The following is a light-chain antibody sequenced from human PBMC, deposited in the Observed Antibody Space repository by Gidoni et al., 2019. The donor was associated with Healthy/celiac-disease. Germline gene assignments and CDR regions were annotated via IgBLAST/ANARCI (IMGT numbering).Light chain of an antibody. CDR3: QQYNNWPLT. CDR1: QSVSSN. V-gene: IGKV3-15*01. Sequence: ELVMTQSPATLSGSPGEIATLSCRACQSVSSNVAWYQQKPGQAPRLLIYGASTRATGIPARFSGSGSGTEFTLTISSLQSEDFAVYYCQQYNNWPLTFGQGTKVEIK. J-gene: IGKJ1*01. CDR2: GAS.